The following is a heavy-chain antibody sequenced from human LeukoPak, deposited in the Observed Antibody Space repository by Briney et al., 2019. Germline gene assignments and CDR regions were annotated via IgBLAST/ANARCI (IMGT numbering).Heavy chain of an antibody. V-gene: IGHV4-59*12. J-gene: IGHJ4*02. CDR3: ASLYGDYDDY. Sequence: SETLALTCSASGDSISSFYWTWIRQSPGKGLEWIGNIHYSGSSNYNPSLKSRVTLSIDTSRRQFFLKLSSVTAADTAVYYCASLYGDYDDYWGQGTLVTVSS. D-gene: IGHD4-17*01. CDR2: IHYSGSS. CDR1: GDSISSFY.